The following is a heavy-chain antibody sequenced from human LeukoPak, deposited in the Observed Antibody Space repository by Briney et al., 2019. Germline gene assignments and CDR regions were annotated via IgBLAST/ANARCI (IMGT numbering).Heavy chain of an antibody. Sequence: SQTLSLTCAISGDIVSSTTTAWNWIRQSPSRGLEWLGRTYYTSKWITDYAVSVKGRITVNPNTSNNQSSLQLNSVAPEDTAVYYCARGYWAYGMDVWGPGTTVTVSS. CDR3: ARGYWAYGMDV. D-gene: IGHD6-13*01. V-gene: IGHV6-1*01. CDR2: TYYTSKWIT. CDR1: GDIVSSTTTA. J-gene: IGHJ6*02.